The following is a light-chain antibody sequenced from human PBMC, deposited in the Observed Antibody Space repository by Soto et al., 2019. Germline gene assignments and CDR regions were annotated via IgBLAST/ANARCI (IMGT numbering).Light chain of an antibody. Sequence: ENVLTQSPGTLSLSPGERATLSCRASQNVSKNYLAWYQQKVGQPPRLLIDDASRRAAGIPDRFSGSGSGTDFTLTISRLEPEDFAVYYCQQCATAPLTFGQGTKVEIK. CDR3: QQCATAPLT. J-gene: IGKJ1*01. V-gene: IGKV3-20*01. CDR1: QNVSKNY. CDR2: DAS.